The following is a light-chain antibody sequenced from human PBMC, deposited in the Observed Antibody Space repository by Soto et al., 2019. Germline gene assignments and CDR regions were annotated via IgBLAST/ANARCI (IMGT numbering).Light chain of an antibody. Sequence: QSVLTHPRSACGSPGHSVTISCTGTSSDVGDNYVSWYQQHLGKAPKLIIYEVSQRPSGVPDRFSGSKSGNTASLTVSGLQTEDEADYYCSAYAGSNNFVFGSGTKVTAL. CDR2: EVS. CDR3: SAYAGSNNFV. V-gene: IGLV2-8*01. J-gene: IGLJ1*01. CDR1: SSDVGDNY.